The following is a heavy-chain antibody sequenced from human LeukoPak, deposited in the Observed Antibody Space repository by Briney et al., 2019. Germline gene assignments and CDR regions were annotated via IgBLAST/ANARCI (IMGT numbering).Heavy chain of an antibody. Sequence: SETLSLTCAVSGYLISRSNWWGWVRQPPGKGLEWIGYIYYSGSIYYNPSLKSRVTMSVDTSKNQFSLKLSSVTAVDTAVYYCARNKGMSGSYPDAFDIWGQGTMVTVSS. CDR3: ARNKGMSGSYPDAFDI. V-gene: IGHV4-28*05. D-gene: IGHD1-26*01. CDR1: GYLISRSNW. CDR2: IYYSGSI. J-gene: IGHJ3*02.